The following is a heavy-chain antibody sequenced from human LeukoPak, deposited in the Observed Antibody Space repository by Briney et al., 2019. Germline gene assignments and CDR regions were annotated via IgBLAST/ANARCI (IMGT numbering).Heavy chain of an antibody. J-gene: IGHJ4*02. CDR1: GGSISSGGYS. D-gene: IGHD2/OR15-2a*01. CDR2: IYHSGST. V-gene: IGHV4-30-2*01. CDR3: ARGSKGAAFDY. Sequence: PSQTLSLTCAVSGGSISSGGYSWSWIRQPPGKGLEWIGYIYHSGSTYYNPSLKSRVTISVDRSKNQFSLKLSSVTAADTAVYYCARGSKGAAFDYWGQGTLVTVPS.